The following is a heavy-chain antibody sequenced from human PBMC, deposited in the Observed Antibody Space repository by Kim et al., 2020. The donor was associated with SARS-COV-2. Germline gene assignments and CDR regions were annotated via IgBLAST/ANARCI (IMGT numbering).Heavy chain of an antibody. CDR3: ARGNLDY. J-gene: IGHJ4*02. Sequence: HSGSTNYNPSLKSRVTISVDTSKNQFSLKLSSVTAADTAVYYCARGNLDYWGQGTLVTVSS. CDR2: HSGST. V-gene: IGHV4-34*01.